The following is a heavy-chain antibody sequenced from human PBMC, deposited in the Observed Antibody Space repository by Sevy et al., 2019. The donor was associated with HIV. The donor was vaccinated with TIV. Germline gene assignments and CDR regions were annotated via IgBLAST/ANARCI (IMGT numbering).Heavy chain of an antibody. J-gene: IGHJ4*02. V-gene: IGHV3-23*01. Sequence: GGSLRLSCAASGFTFSSYAMTWVRQAPGKGLEWVSTITGNGGSTFYADSVKGRFTVSRDNSRNILYVLMNTLRAEDTATYYCSGGMITFEARDYWGQGTLVTVSS. CDR2: ITGNGGST. CDR1: GFTFSSYA. CDR3: SGGMITFEARDY. D-gene: IGHD3-16*01.